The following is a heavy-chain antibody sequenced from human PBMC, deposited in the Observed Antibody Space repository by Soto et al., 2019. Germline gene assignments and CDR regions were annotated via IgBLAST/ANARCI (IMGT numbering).Heavy chain of an antibody. V-gene: IGHV1-18*01. D-gene: IGHD4-17*01. CDR1: GYSFTSYS. CDR2: INVYNRRT. CDR3: AREGGYGDYEDDGYDI. Sequence: QVQLVQSGAEVKKPGASVKVSCKASGYSFTSYSISWVRQAPGRGLEWMAWINVYNRRTNYAQNLQGRVTLTTDTSTTTVYMDLRSLRSDDTALYYCAREGGYGDYEDDGYDIWGHGTMVTFSS. J-gene: IGHJ3*02.